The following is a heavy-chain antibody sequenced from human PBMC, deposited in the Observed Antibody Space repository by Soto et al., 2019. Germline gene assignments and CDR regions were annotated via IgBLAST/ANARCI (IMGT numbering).Heavy chain of an antibody. CDR1: GYTFTSCA. J-gene: IGHJ3*02. CDR2: INAGNGNT. V-gene: IGHV1-3*01. Sequence: QVQLVQSGAEVKKPGASVKVSCKASGYTFTSCAMHWVRQAPGQRLEWMGWINAGNGNTKYSQKFQGRVTITRDTSASTAYMELSSLRSEDTAVYYCARVSGSSPWAFDIWGQGTMVTVSS. D-gene: IGHD1-26*01. CDR3: ARVSGSSPWAFDI.